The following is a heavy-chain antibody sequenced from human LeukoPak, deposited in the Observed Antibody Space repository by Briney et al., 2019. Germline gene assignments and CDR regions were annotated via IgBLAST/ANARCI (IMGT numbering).Heavy chain of an antibody. Sequence: ASVKVSCKASGYTFTSYDINWVRQATGQGLEWMGWMNPNSGNTGYAQKFQGRVTMTRNTSISTAYMELSSLRSEDTAVYYCASRGRYFDWLLNYWGQGTLVTVSS. CDR3: ASRGRYFDWLLNY. J-gene: IGHJ4*02. CDR1: GYTFTSYD. CDR2: MNPNSGNT. D-gene: IGHD3-9*01. V-gene: IGHV1-8*01.